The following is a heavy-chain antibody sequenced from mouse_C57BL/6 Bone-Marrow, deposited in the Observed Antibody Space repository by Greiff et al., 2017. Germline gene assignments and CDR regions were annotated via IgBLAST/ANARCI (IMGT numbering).Heavy chain of an antibody. D-gene: IGHD1-1*01. CDR3: ARLLLRPHWYFDV. J-gene: IGHJ1*03. CDR2: IHPNSGST. Sequence: QVHVKQPGAELVKPGASVKLSCKASGYTFTSYWMHWVKQRPGQGLEWIGMIHPNSGSTNYNEKFKSKATLTVDKSSSTAYMQLSSLTSEDSAVYYCARLLLRPHWYFDVWGTGTTVTVSS. V-gene: IGHV1-64*01. CDR1: GYTFTSYW.